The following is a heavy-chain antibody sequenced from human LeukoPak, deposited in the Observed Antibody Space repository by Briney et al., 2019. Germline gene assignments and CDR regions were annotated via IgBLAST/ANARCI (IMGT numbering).Heavy chain of an antibody. CDR2: IYYSGST. Sequence: SETLSLTCTVSGGSIGSYYWSWIRQPPGKALEWIGYIYYSGSTNYNPSLKSRVTISVDTSKNQFSLKLSSVTAADTAVYYCARTDSKSYSSGWYPDYWGQGTLVTVSS. CDR1: GGSIGSYY. V-gene: IGHV4-59*01. CDR3: ARTDSKSYSSGWYPDY. J-gene: IGHJ4*02. D-gene: IGHD6-19*01.